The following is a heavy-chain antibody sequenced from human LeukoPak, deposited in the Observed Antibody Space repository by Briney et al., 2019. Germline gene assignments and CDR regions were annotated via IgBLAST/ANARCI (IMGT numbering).Heavy chain of an antibody. CDR2: ISGSGDST. CDR3: AKTYNWNYDY. J-gene: IGHJ4*02. Sequence: PGGSLRLSCVASGFTFSSYAMIWVRQAPGKGLEWVSVISGSGDSTYYADSVKGRFTFSRDNSKNTLYLQMNSLRAEDTAVYYCAKTYNWNYDYWGQGTLVTVSS. V-gene: IGHV3-23*01. D-gene: IGHD1-7*01. CDR1: GFTFSSYA.